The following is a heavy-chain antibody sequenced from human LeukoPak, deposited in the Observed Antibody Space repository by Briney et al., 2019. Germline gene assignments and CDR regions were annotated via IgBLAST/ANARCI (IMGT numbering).Heavy chain of an antibody. Sequence: QPGGSLRLSCAASGFTFSSYAMSWVRQAPGKGLEWVSAFSGSGNSTYYADSVKGRFTISRDNSKNTLYLQVNSLRAEDTAVYYCAKDLYDSSSYIQYYFDCWGQGTLVTVSS. J-gene: IGHJ4*02. V-gene: IGHV3-23*01. CDR1: GFTFSSYA. CDR3: AKDLYDSSSYIQYYFDC. CDR2: FSGSGNST. D-gene: IGHD3-22*01.